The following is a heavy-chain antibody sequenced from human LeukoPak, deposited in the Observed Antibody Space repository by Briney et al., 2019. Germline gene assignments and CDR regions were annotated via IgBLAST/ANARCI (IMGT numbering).Heavy chain of an antibody. Sequence: SETLSLTCAVYGESFSGYFWSWIRQPPGTGNGMEWVGEIDHRGSTNYNPSLKSRVTISVDTSKNSLSLKMSSVTAADTAVYYCAREIMLARGAFDLWGQGTKITVSS. D-gene: IGHD2-8*01. CDR2: IDHRGST. CDR1: GESFSGYF. CDR3: AREIMLARGAFDL. V-gene: IGHV4-34*01. J-gene: IGHJ3*01.